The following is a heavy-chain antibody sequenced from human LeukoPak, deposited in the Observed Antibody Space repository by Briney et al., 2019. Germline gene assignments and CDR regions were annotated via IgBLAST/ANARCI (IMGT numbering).Heavy chain of an antibody. CDR1: GYTFTGYY. CDR2: INPNSGGT. J-gene: IGHJ4*02. Sequence: GASVKVSCKASGYTFTGYYMHWVRQAPGQGLGWMGWINPNSGGTNYAQKFQGRVTMTRDTSISTAYMELSRLRSDDTAVYYCATAVGDSSGYYYDIDYWGQGTLVTVSS. CDR3: ATAVGDSSGYYYDIDY. V-gene: IGHV1-2*02. D-gene: IGHD3-22*01.